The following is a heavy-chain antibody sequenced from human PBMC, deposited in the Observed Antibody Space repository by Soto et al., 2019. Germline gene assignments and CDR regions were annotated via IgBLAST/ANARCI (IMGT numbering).Heavy chain of an antibody. V-gene: IGHV1-69*01. Sequence: QVQLVQSGAEVKKPGSSVNVSCKASGGTFSIYALSWVRQAPGQGLEWMGGIIPISGIANYAQKFQGRGTITAEESTSTVYMEMRRLRSEDTAVYYCARQEFSDQYYYGMDVWGQGTTVTVSS. CDR2: IIPISGIA. CDR1: GGTFSIYA. J-gene: IGHJ6*02. CDR3: ARQEFSDQYYYGMDV. D-gene: IGHD3-10*01.